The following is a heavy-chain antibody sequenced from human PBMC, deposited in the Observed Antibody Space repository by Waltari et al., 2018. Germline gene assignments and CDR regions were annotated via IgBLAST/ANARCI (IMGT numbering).Heavy chain of an antibody. D-gene: IGHD1-1*01. Sequence: QVQLQESGPGLVKPSQTLTLTCDVSSGSISIPDYFWSWIRQAPGKGLEWIGSVSYRGITYYNPSLECRVTISVDTSKNQFSLKLNSVTAADAALYYCARTTFVRYLDYWGHGTLVTVSS. J-gene: IGHJ4*01. CDR3: ARTTFVRYLDY. V-gene: IGHV4-30-4*01. CDR2: VSYRGIT. CDR1: SGSISIPDYF.